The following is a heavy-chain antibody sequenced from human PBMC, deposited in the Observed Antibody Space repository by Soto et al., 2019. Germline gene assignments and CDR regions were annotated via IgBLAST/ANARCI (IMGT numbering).Heavy chain of an antibody. Sequence: GGSLRLSCAASGFTFSSYEMNWVRQAPGKGLEWVSYISPSTSTIYYADSVKGRFTISRDNANNSLYLQMNSLRAEDTAVYYCARAAGTLVRGVYGMDVWGQGTTVTV. J-gene: IGHJ6*02. D-gene: IGHD3-10*01. V-gene: IGHV3-48*03. CDR3: ARAAGTLVRGVYGMDV. CDR2: ISPSTSTI. CDR1: GFTFSSYE.